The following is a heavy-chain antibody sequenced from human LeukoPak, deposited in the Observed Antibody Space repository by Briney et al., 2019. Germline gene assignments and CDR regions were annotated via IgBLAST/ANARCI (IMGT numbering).Heavy chain of an antibody. CDR3: ARVLAKNWFDP. Sequence: GASVKVSCKASGYTFTGYYMHWVRQAPGQGLEWMGWINPNSGGTNYAQKFQGRVTMTRDTSTSTVYMELSSLRSEDTAVYYCARVLAKNWFDPWGQGTLVTVSS. J-gene: IGHJ5*02. CDR1: GYTFTGYY. V-gene: IGHV1-2*02. CDR2: INPNSGGT.